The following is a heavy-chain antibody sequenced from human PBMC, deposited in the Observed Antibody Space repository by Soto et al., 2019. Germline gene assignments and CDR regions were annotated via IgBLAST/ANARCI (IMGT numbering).Heavy chain of an antibody. V-gene: IGHV1-18*01. CDR1: RYTFTNYG. Sequence: VASVKVSCKASRYTFTNYGITWVRQAPGQGLEWMGWISPYNGNTNYAQKVQGRVTMSTDTSTGTAYLELRSLRSDDTAVYYCARGPESRSTAYFDYWGQGTQVTVSS. D-gene: IGHD2-2*01. CDR3: ARGPESRSTAYFDY. CDR2: ISPYNGNT. J-gene: IGHJ4*02.